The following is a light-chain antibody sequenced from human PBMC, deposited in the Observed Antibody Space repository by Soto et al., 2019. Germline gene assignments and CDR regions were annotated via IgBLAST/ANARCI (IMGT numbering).Light chain of an antibody. J-gene: IGKJ3*01. V-gene: IGKV1-33*01. CDR2: GAS. CDR1: EDIRTS. Sequence: DIQMTQSPSSLSASVGARVSITCQASEDIRTSLSWFQHKPGRAAKLLIYGASYLETGVPSRFRGSGSGTDFTLTISSLQPEDIATYYCQHYNNLPPFTFGPGTIVDIK. CDR3: QHYNNLPPFT.